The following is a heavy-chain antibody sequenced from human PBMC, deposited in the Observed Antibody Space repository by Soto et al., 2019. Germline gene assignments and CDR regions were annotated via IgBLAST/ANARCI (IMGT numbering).Heavy chain of an antibody. Sequence: QVQLVQSGAELKKPGSSVKVSCKASGDTFSFYTINWVRQAPGLGLEWMGRVNPILRMSNYAQKVQGRVTMTADKSTSTASMELRSLRSEDTAFYYCATSYGSGYRAFDYWGQGALVTVSS. CDR3: ATSYGSGYRAFDY. J-gene: IGHJ4*02. V-gene: IGHV1-69*02. CDR2: VNPILRMS. CDR1: GDTFSFYT. D-gene: IGHD3-10*01.